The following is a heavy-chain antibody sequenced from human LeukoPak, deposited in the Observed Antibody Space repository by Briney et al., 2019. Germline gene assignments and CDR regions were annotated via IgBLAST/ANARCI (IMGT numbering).Heavy chain of an antibody. CDR1: GFTFSSYA. D-gene: IGHD2-2*01. Sequence: GGSLRLSCAASGFTFSSYAMSWVRQAPGKGLEWVSAISGSGGSTYYADSVKGRFTISRDNSKSTLYLQMNSLRAEDTAVYYCAKRRGYCSSTSCYGEINWFDPWGQGTLVTVSS. V-gene: IGHV3-23*01. J-gene: IGHJ5*02. CDR2: ISGSGGST. CDR3: AKRRGYCSSTSCYGEINWFDP.